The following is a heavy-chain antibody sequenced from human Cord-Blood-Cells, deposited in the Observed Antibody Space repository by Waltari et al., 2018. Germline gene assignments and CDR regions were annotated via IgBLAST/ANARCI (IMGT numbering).Heavy chain of an antibody. J-gene: IGHJ5*02. CDR1: GYPFPGHY. D-gene: IGHD1-26*01. CDR3: ARVGAGDRDWFDP. V-gene: IGHV1-2*04. Sequence: QVQLVQSGAEAKKPGASVKVSCKASGYPFPGHYMPWVRPAPGQGLEWMGWINPNSGGTNYAQKFQGWVTMTRDTSISTAYMELSRLRSDDTAVYYCARVGAGDRDWFDPWGQGTLVTVSS. CDR2: INPNSGGT.